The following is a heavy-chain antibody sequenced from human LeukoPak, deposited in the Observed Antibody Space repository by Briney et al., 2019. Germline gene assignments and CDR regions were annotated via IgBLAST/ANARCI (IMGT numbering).Heavy chain of an antibody. Sequence: PGGSLRLSCAASGFSFNTYWMYWVRQVPEKGLVWVSRIKYDGSSTSYADSVKGRFTISRDNSKNTLYLQMNSLRAEDTAVYYCAKDLAVVPAAINHFWGQGTLVTVSS. CDR3: AKDLAVVPAAINHF. V-gene: IGHV3-74*01. D-gene: IGHD2-2*01. CDR2: IKYDGSST. J-gene: IGHJ4*02. CDR1: GFSFNTYW.